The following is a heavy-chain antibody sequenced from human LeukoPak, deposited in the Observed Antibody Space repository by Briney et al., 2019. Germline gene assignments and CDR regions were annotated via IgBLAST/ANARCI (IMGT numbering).Heavy chain of an antibody. Sequence: SETLSLTCAVYGGSFSGYYWSWIRQPPGKGLEWIGEINHSGSTNYNLSLKSRVTISVDTSKNQFSLKLSSVTAADTAVYYCASFVLSDAFDIWGQGTMVTVSS. D-gene: IGHD6-6*01. CDR2: INHSGST. CDR1: GGSFSGYY. J-gene: IGHJ3*02. CDR3: ASFVLSDAFDI. V-gene: IGHV4-34*01.